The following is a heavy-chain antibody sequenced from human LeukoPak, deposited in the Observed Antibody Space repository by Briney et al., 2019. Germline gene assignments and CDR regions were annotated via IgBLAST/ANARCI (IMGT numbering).Heavy chain of an antibody. V-gene: IGHV3-23*01. Sequence: PGGSLRLSCAASGFTFSSYAMSWVRQAPGKGLEWVSAISGSGGSTYYADSVEGRFTISRDNSKNTLYLQMNSLRAEDAAVYYCAKDQGNDFWSGPEDYWGQGTLVTVSS. CDR1: GFTFSSYA. D-gene: IGHD3-3*01. CDR2: ISGSGGST. J-gene: IGHJ4*02. CDR3: AKDQGNDFWSGPEDY.